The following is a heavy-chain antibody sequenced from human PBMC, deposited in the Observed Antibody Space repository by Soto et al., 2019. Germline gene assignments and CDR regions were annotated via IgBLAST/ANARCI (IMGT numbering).Heavy chain of an antibody. J-gene: IGHJ4*02. V-gene: IGHV1-2*06. CDR3: ASLKQAPGGIDY. CDR2: INPKSGDT. CDR1: GYTFTAYY. Sequence: ASVKVSCKASGYTFTAYYLYWVRQAPGQGLEWLGRINPKSGDTNYAQKFQGRVTMTRDTSISTAYMELSSLRSDDTAFYYCASLKQAPGGIDYFGQRTLVTVCS. D-gene: IGHD3-16*01.